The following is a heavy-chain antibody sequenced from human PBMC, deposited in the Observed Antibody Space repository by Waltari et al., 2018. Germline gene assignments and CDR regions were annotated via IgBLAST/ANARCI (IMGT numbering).Heavy chain of an antibody. CDR1: GYSISSGYY. J-gene: IGHJ6*03. CDR2: IYHSGST. CDR3: ARRAAIAATGPTYYMDV. V-gene: IGHV4-38-2*01. Sequence: QVQLQESGPGLVKPSETLSLTCAVSGYSISSGYYWGWIRQPPGKGLEWIGSIYHSGSTCYNPSLKSRVTISVDTSKNQLSLKLSTGTAADTAVYYCARRAAIAATGPTYYMDVWGKGTTVTVSS. D-gene: IGHD6-13*01.